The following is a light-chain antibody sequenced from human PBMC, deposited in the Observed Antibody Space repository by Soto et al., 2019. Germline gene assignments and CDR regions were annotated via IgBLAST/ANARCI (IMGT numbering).Light chain of an antibody. V-gene: IGLV2-8*01. Sequence: QSALTQPPSASGSPGQSVAISCTGTSSDIGGYNYVSWYQIHPGKAPKLMIYEVNKRPSGVPDRFSGSKSGNTASLIVSGLQAEDEADYYCRSYAGSKMGVFGGGTQLTVL. CDR3: RSYAGSKMGV. CDR1: SSDIGGYNY. J-gene: IGLJ2*01. CDR2: EVN.